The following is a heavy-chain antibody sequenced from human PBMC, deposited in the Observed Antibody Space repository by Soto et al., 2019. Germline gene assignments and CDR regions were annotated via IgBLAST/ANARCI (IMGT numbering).Heavy chain of an antibody. D-gene: IGHD3-22*01. CDR1: GGTFSSYA. CDR3: ARGWDVQYYDSSLNLDY. Sequence: QVQLVQSGAEVKTPGSSVKVSCKASGGTFSSYAISWVRQAPGQGLEWLGGIIPIFGTANYAQRFQDRVTITANESTSTAYMELSSLRSDDTAVYYCARGWDVQYYDSSLNLDYWGQGTLNTVPS. V-gene: IGHV1-69*12. J-gene: IGHJ4*02. CDR2: IIPIFGTA.